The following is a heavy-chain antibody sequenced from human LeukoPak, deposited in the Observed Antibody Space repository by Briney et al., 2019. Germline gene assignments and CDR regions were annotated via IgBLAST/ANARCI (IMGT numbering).Heavy chain of an antibody. Sequence: KTGGSLRLSCAASGFTFSDHSMNWVRQAPGKGLEWVSYISSRSTYIYQADSVKGRFTISRDNAKNSLFLQMNSLRAEDTAIYYCARESGSAWFDPWGQGTLVTVSS. CDR3: ARESGSAWFDP. CDR2: ISSRSTYI. CDR1: GFTFSDHS. V-gene: IGHV3-21*01. J-gene: IGHJ5*02. D-gene: IGHD2-15*01.